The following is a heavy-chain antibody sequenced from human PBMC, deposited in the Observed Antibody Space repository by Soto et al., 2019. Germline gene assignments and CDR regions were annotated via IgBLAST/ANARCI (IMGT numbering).Heavy chain of an antibody. D-gene: IGHD2-15*01. CDR1: GYTFTSYD. CDR3: ARGFPVAATPWWFDT. CDR2: ISTYNGNT. Sequence: ASVKVSCKASGYTFTSYDISWVRQAPGQGLEWMGWISTYNGNTNYAQKLQGRVTMTTDTSTSTAYMELRSLRSDDTAVYYCARGFPVAATPWWFDTWGQGNVVTVSS. V-gene: IGHV1-18*01. J-gene: IGHJ5*02.